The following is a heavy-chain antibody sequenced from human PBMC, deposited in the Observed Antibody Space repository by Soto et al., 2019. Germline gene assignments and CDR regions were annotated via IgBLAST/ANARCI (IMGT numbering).Heavy chain of an antibody. CDR1: GFTFSTYN. CDR3: ARGVVCSGGSCYPPGAFDI. V-gene: IGHV3-21*01. J-gene: IGHJ3*02. CDR2: ISSTSAYI. D-gene: IGHD2-15*01. Sequence: EVQLVESGGGLVKPGGSLRLSCAASGFTFSTYNMNWVRQAPGKGLEWVSSISSTSAYIYYAYSMKGRFTSSRDNAQNLLYLQMNSLGVEDTAVYFCARGVVCSGGSCYPPGAFDIWGQGTAVIVSS.